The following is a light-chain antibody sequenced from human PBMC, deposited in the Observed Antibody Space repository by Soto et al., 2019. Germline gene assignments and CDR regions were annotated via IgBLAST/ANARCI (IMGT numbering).Light chain of an antibody. Sequence: EIVLTQSPGTRSLSPGERATLSGRDSQSVSSSSLAWYQQKPGQAPRLLIYGASSGATGIPDRFSGSGAGTDFTLTISRLEPEDFAVFYCQQYGSSPYTFGQGTKLEIK. CDR1: QSVSSSS. J-gene: IGKJ2*01. CDR3: QQYGSSPYT. CDR2: GAS. V-gene: IGKV3-20*01.